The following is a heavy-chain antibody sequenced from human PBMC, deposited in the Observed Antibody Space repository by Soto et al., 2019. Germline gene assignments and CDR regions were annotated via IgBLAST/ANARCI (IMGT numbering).Heavy chain of an antibody. Sequence: QVQLVQSGAEVKKPGASVKVSCKTSGYTFAAYYIHWIRQAPGQGLEWMGWSNPTSGGTVYAQNFQDRVTMTRDTSISTAYMELRRLNSDDTAVYYCARDPDYGDYWGYVFDSWGQGTPVTGSS. J-gene: IGHJ4*02. CDR2: SNPTSGGT. CDR3: ARDPDYGDYWGYVFDS. D-gene: IGHD4-17*01. V-gene: IGHV1-2*02. CDR1: GYTFAAYY.